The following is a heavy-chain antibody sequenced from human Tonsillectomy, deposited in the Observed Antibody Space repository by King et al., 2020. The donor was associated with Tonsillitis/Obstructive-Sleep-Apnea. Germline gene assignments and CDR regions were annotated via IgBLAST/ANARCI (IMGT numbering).Heavy chain of an antibody. D-gene: IGHD5-24*01. CDR3: ARGGDGYSHYYYYYGMDV. J-gene: IGHJ6*02. Sequence: QLVQSGAEVKKPGESLKISCKGSGYSFTSYWIGWVRQMPGKGLEWMGIIYPGDSDTRYSPSFQGQVTISADKSISTAYLQWSSLKASDTAMYYCARGGDGYSHYYYYYGMDVWGQGTTVTVSS. CDR2: IYPGDSDT. V-gene: IGHV5-51*03. CDR1: GYSFTSYW.